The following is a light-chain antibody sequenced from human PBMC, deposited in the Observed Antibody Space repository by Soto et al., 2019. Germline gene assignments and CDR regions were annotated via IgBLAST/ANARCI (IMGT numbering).Light chain of an antibody. CDR1: QSVSSY. CDR3: QQRGNWPSLT. Sequence: DIVLTQSPATLSLSPGERATLSCRASQSVSSYLAWYQQKPGQAPRLLIYDASNRATGIPARFRGSGSGTDFTLTISSLEPEDFAVYYCQQRGNWPSLTFGGGTKVDI. V-gene: IGKV3-11*01. J-gene: IGKJ4*01. CDR2: DAS.